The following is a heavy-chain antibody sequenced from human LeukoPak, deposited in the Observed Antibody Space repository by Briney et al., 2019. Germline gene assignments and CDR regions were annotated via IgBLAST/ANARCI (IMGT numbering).Heavy chain of an antibody. V-gene: IGHV3-30-3*01. CDR2: ISYDGSNK. D-gene: IGHD3-10*01. J-gene: IGHJ5*02. Sequence: QPGGSLRLSCAASGFTFSSYAMHWVRQAPGKGLEWVAVISYDGSNKYYADSVKGRFTISRDNSKNTLYLQMNSLRAEDTAVYYCARDRGIGHWFDPWGQGTLVTVSS. CDR3: ARDRGIGHWFDP. CDR1: GFTFSSYA.